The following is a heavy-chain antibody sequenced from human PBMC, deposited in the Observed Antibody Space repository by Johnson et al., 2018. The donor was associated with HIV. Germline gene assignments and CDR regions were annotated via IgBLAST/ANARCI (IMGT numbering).Heavy chain of an antibody. D-gene: IGHD1-26*01. CDR3: ARARGATYAFDI. Sequence: VQLVESGGGLVQPGGSLRLSCAASGFTVSTNYMSWVRQAPGKGLEWVSLIYTGGSTFYADSVKGRFTISRDNSKNSLYLQMNSLRAGDTAVYYCARARGATYAFDIWGQGTMVTVSS. V-gene: IGHV3-66*01. J-gene: IGHJ3*02. CDR1: GFTVSTNY. CDR2: IYTGGST.